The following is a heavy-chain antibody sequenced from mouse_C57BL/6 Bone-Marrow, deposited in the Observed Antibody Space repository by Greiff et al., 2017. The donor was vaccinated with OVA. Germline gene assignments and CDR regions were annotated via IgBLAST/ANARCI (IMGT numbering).Heavy chain of an antibody. CDR3: TTHYYDNDGGSVHCAMDY. Sequence: VKLQQSGAELVRPGASVKLSCTASGFNIKDYYMHWVKQRPEQGLEWIGWIDPENGDTEYAPKFQGKATITADTSSNTAYLPLSSLTSEDTAVYYCTTHYYDNDGGSVHCAMDYWGQGTSVTVSS. CDR2: IDPENGDT. D-gene: IGHD2-4*01. V-gene: IGHV14-4*01. J-gene: IGHJ4*01. CDR1: GFNIKDYY.